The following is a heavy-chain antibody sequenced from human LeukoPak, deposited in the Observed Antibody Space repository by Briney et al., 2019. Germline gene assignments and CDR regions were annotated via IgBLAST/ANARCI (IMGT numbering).Heavy chain of an antibody. CDR3: ARVTFGGVYCAFDI. D-gene: IGHD3-16*01. J-gene: IGHJ3*02. Sequence: PSETLSLTCTVSGGSISSSSYYWGWIRQPPGKGLEWIGSIYYSGSTYYNPSLKSRVTISVDTSKNQFSLKLSSVTAADTAVYYCARVTFGGVYCAFDIWGQGTMVTVSS. CDR1: GGSISSSSYY. CDR2: IYYSGST. V-gene: IGHV4-39*01.